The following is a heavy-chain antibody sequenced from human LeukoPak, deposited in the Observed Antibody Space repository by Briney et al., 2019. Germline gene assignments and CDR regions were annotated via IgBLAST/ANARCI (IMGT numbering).Heavy chain of an antibody. CDR1: GYTLTELS. V-gene: IGHV1-24*01. CDR2: FDPEDGET. D-gene: IGHD5-12*01. Sequence: ASVTVSCKASGYTLTELSMHWVRQAPGKGLEWMGGFDPEDGETIYAQKLQGRVTMTEDTSTDTAYMELSSLRSEDTAVYYCATGTISAFDYWGQGTLVTVSS. J-gene: IGHJ4*02. CDR3: ATGTISAFDY.